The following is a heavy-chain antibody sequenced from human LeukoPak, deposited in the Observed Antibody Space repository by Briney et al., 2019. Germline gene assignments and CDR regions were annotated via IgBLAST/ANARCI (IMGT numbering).Heavy chain of an antibody. D-gene: IGHD3-16*01. V-gene: IGHV3-30*03. CDR3: ATAGDDAFDI. Sequence: GGSLRLSCAASGFTFSSYGMHWVRQAPGKGLEWVAVISYDGSNKYYADSVKGRFTISRDNSKNTLYLQMNSLRAEDTAVYYCATAGDDAFDIWGQGTMVTVSS. J-gene: IGHJ3*02. CDR2: ISYDGSNK. CDR1: GFTFSSYG.